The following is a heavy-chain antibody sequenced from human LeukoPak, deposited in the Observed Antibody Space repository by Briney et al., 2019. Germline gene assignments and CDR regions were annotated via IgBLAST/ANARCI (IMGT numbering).Heavy chain of an antibody. CDR1: GFTFSSYA. V-gene: IGHV3-23*01. CDR2: ISGSAGGT. CDR3: ARDSYYGSGSPEAY. Sequence: GGSLRLSCAASGFTFSSYAMSWFRQAPGKGLEWVSAISGSAGGTYYADSVKGRLTISRDNSKNTLYLQMNSLRAGDTAVYYCARDSYYGSGSPEAYWGQGTLVTVSS. D-gene: IGHD3-10*01. J-gene: IGHJ4*02.